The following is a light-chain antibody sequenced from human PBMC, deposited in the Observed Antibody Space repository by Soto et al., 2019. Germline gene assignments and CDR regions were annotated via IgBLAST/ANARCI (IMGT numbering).Light chain of an antibody. V-gene: IGLV2-14*01. J-gene: IGLJ3*02. CDR1: SGDVGGSNS. Sequence: QSALTQPASVSGSPGQSITISCTGTSGDVGGSNSVSWYQHHPGKAPKLMIYDVNNRPSGGSNRFSGSKSGNTASLTISGLQPDDEADYYCSSYTSVSTLVFGGGTKVTVL. CDR2: DVN. CDR3: SSYTSVSTLV.